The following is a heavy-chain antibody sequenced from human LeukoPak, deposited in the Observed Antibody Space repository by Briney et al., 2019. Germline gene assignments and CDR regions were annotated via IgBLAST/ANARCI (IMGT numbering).Heavy chain of an antibody. V-gene: IGHV3-53*01. D-gene: IGHD3-10*01. CDR2: IYSGGNT. CDR1: GFTLSSNS. Sequence: PGGSLRLSCTVSGFTLSSNSMSWVRQAPGKGLEWVSFIYSGGNTHYSDSVKGRFTISRDNSKNTLYLQMNSLRAEDTAVYYCAKIKGSGSYYTFDYWGQGTLVTVSS. J-gene: IGHJ4*02. CDR3: AKIKGSGSYYTFDY.